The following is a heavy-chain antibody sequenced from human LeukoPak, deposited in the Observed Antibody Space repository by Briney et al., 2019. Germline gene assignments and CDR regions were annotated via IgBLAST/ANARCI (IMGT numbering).Heavy chain of an antibody. CDR2: IYYSGST. D-gene: IGHD1-14*01. Sequence: SETLSLTCTVSGGSISSYYWSWIRQPPGKGLEWIGSIYYSGSTYYNPSLKSRVTISVDTSKNQFSLKLSSVTAADTAVYYCARNRMTRGWFDPWGQGTLVTVSS. CDR3: ARNRMTRGWFDP. J-gene: IGHJ5*02. V-gene: IGHV4-59*05. CDR1: GGSISSYY.